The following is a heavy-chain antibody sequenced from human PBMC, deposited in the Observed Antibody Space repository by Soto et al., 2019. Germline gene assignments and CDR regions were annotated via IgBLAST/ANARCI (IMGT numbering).Heavy chain of an antibody. CDR1: GGTFSSYV. CDR2: LTPIYPTT. J-gene: IGHJ6*02. Sequence: SVKGSCKASGGTFSSYVITWVRQAPGQGLEWVGGLTPIYPTTHYAQNFQGRVTITADESATTAYMELSSLTSEDTAIYYCARGPANTRRYDFYFYGFDVWGQGPTFTV. D-gene: IGHD2-2*01. V-gene: IGHV1-69*13. CDR3: ARGPANTRRYDFYFYGFDV.